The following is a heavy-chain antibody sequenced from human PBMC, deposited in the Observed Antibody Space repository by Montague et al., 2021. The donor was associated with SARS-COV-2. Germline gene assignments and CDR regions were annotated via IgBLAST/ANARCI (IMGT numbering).Heavy chain of an antibody. CDR1: GDSVSSTTYY. J-gene: IGHJ4*02. D-gene: IGHD3-16*01. Sequence: SETLSLTCTVSGDSVSSTTYYWAWIRQPPGKGLEYIGTIYYSGSSYYXXSLKSRVAMSVDTSKNQFSLNLDSVTAADTAVYYCARVGGGRTFYYWGQGILVTVSS. V-gene: IGHV4-39*07. CDR2: IYYSGSS. CDR3: ARVGGGRTFYY.